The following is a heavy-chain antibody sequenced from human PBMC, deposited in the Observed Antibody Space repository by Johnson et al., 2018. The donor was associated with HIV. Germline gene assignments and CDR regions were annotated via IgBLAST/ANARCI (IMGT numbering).Heavy chain of an antibody. D-gene: IGHD3-22*01. V-gene: IGHV3-30*03. CDR2: IPYDGSNK. CDR1: GFTFSSYW. J-gene: IGHJ3*02. Sequence: QVQLVESGGGLVQPGGSLRLSCAASGFTFSSYWMSWVRQAPGKGLEWLAVIPYDGSNKYYADSVNGRFTISRDNSKNTLYLQMTSLRAEEPAVYYGARDVYYYDGSEEGAFEIWGQGTKVTVAS. CDR3: ARDVYYYDGSEEGAFEI.